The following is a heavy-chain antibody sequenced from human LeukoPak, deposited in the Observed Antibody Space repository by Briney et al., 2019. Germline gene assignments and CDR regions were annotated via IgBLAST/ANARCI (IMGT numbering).Heavy chain of an antibody. CDR2: IYSGGST. Sequence: PGGSLRLSCAASGFTVSSNYMSWVRQAPGKGLEWVSVIYSGGSTYYADSVKGRFTISRDNSKDTLFLQMESLRIEDTAVYYCARDPLSPEPWGQGTLVTVSS. CDR3: ARDPLSPEP. CDR1: GFTVSSNY. J-gene: IGHJ5*02. V-gene: IGHV3-53*05.